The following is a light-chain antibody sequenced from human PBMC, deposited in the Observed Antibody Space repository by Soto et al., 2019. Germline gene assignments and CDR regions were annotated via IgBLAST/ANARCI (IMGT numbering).Light chain of an antibody. CDR2: AAS. CDR1: QVISTS. Sequence: IRLKLSPSVVSPSIGESVTITCRASQVISTSLAWYQVKPGKAPKLLIYAASTLEKGVPSRFNGSGSGTEFSLTISSLEPDDFATYYCQQYTNHLWTFAQGTKVDIK. V-gene: IGKV1-9*01. J-gene: IGKJ1*01. CDR3: QQYTNHLWT.